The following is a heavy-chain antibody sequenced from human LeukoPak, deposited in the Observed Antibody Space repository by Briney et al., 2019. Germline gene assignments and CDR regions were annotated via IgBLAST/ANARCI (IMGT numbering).Heavy chain of an antibody. Sequence: GGSLRLSCAASGFTFDDYGMSWVRQAPGKGLEWVSGINWNGGSTGYADSVKGRFTISRDNAKNSLYLQMNSLRAEDTALYYCARGGFGEPYYYYMDVWGKGTTVTVSS. D-gene: IGHD3-10*01. CDR3: ARGGFGEPYYYYMDV. J-gene: IGHJ6*03. CDR2: INWNGGST. CDR1: GFTFDDYG. V-gene: IGHV3-20*04.